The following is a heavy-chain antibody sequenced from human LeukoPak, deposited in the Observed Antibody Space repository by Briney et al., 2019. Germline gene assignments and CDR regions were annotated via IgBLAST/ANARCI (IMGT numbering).Heavy chain of an antibody. CDR3: ARGYSSGWYYIY. V-gene: IGHV1-18*01. J-gene: IGHJ4*02. Sequence: ASVKVSCKASGYTFTSYGISWVRQAPGQGLEWMGWINAYNGNTNYAQKFQGRVTMATDTSTSTAYMELRSLRSDDTAVYYCARGYSSGWYYIYWGQGTLVTVSS. CDR2: INAYNGNT. CDR1: GYTFTSYG. D-gene: IGHD6-19*01.